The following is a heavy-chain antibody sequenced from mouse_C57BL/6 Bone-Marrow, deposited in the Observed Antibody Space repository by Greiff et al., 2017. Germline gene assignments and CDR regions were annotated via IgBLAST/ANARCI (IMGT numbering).Heavy chain of an antibody. V-gene: IGHV1-76*01. CDR1: GYTFTDYY. J-gene: IGHJ2*01. CDR2: IYPGSGNT. Sequence: QVQLQQSGAELVRPGASVKLSCKASGYTFTDYYINWVKQRPGQGLGWIARIYPGSGNTYYNEKFKGKATLTAEKSSSTAYMQLSSLTSEDSAVCFCARGRVLGYWGQGTTLTVSS. CDR3: ARGRVLGY. D-gene: IGHD2-14*01.